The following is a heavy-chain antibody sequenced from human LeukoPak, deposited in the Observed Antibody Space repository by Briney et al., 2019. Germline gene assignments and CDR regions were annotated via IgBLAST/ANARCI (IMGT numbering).Heavy chain of an antibody. J-gene: IGHJ6*03. D-gene: IGHD3-16*02. Sequence: GGSLRLSCAASGFTLSSYWMSWVRQAPGKGLEWVANIKQDGSEKYYVDSVEGRFTISRDNAKNSLYLQMNSLRAEDTAVYYCASIVTDNYYYYMDVWGKGTTVTVSS. CDR2: IKQDGSEK. CDR1: GFTLSSYW. V-gene: IGHV3-7*01. CDR3: ASIVTDNYYYYMDV.